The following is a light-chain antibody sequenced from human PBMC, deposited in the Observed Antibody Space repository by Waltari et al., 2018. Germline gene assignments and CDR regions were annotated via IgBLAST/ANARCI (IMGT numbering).Light chain of an antibody. CDR1: SSNIGAGYD. CDR2: DNN. Sequence: QSLLTQPPSVSGAPGPRVPISCTGCSSNIGAGYDVHWYQQLPGTAPKLLIYDNNNRPSGVPDRFSGSKSGTSASLAITGLQAEDEADYYCQSYDRSLSGSVFGGGTKLTVL. J-gene: IGLJ2*01. CDR3: QSYDRSLSGSV. V-gene: IGLV1-40*01.